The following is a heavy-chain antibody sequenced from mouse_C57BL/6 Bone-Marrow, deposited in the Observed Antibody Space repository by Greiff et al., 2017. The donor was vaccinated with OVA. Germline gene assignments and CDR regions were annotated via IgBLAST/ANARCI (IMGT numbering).Heavy chain of an antibody. CDR2: INPSTGGT. Sequence: VQLQQSGPELVKPGASVKISCKASGYSFTGYYMNWVKQSPEKSLEWIGEINPSTGGTTYNQKFKAKATLTVDKSSSTAYMQLKSLTSEDSAVYYCASHYYGSTWGQGTTLTVSS. CDR3: ASHYYGST. J-gene: IGHJ2*01. CDR1: GYSFTGYY. V-gene: IGHV1-42*01. D-gene: IGHD1-1*01.